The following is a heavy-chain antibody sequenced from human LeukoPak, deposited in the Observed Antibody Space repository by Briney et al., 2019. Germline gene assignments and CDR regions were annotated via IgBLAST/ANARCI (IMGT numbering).Heavy chain of an antibody. CDR3: ARVNEPGYFDY. CDR1: GFTVSSNY. D-gene: IGHD1-1*01. CDR2: IYSGGST. V-gene: IGHV3-66*01. J-gene: IGHJ4*02. Sequence: GGSLRLSCAASGFTVSSNYMSWVRQAPGKGLEWVSVIYSGGSTYYADSVKGRFTISRDNSKNTLYLQMNSLRAVDTAVYYCARVNEPGYFDYWGQGTLVTVSS.